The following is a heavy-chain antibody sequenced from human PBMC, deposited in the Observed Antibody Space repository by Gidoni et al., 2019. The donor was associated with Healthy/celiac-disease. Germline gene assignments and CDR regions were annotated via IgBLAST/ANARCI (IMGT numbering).Heavy chain of an antibody. CDR2: ISGSGGST. CDR1: GFTFSPAA. J-gene: IGHJ3*02. Sequence: EVQLLESGGGWVQPGGSLRLSCAAYGFTFSPAATGWVRQAPGKGLEWVSAISGSGGSTYYADSVKGRFTISRDNSKNTLYLQMNSLRAEDTAVYYCAKEGGQWELFRKDAFDIWGQGTMVTVSS. D-gene: IGHD1-26*01. CDR3: AKEGGQWELFRKDAFDI. V-gene: IGHV3-23*01.